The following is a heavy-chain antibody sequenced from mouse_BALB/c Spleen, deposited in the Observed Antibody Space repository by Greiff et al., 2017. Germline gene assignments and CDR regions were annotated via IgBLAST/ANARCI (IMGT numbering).Heavy chain of an antibody. CDR3: ARDGFYDYDGGFAY. V-gene: IGHV1-14*01. D-gene: IGHD2-4*01. Sequence: EVQLQQSGPELVKPGASVKMSCKASGYTFTSYVMHWVKQKPGQGLEWIGYINPYNDGTKYNEKFKGKATLTSDKSSSTAYMELSSLTSEDSAVYYCARDGFYDYDGGFAYWGQGTLVTVSA. CDR1: GYTFTSYV. J-gene: IGHJ3*01. CDR2: INPYNDGT.